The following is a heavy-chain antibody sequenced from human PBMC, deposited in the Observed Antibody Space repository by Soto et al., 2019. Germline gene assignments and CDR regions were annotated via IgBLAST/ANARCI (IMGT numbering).Heavy chain of an antibody. D-gene: IGHD5-12*01. CDR3: AIYSGYDYKYFDY. Sequence: ASVKVSCKASGGTFSSSAISWVRQAPGQGLEWMGGIIPVFDTTNYAQKFQGRVTITADESTSTAYMELSSLRSEDTAVYYCAIYSGYDYKYFDYWGQGTLVTVSS. J-gene: IGHJ4*02. CDR2: IIPVFDTT. V-gene: IGHV1-69*13. CDR1: GGTFSSSA.